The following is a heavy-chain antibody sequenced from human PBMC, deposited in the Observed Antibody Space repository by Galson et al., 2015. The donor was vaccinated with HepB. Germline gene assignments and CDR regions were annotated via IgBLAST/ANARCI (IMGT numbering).Heavy chain of an antibody. Sequence: SETLSLTCAVYGGSFSGYYWSWIRQPPGKGREWIGEINHSGSTNYNPSLKSRVTISVDTSKNQFSLKLSLVTAADTAVYYCARRVWQRGSTDFDYWGQGTLVTVSS. CDR3: ARRVWQRGSTDFDY. J-gene: IGHJ4*02. D-gene: IGHD6-25*01. V-gene: IGHV4-34*01. CDR1: GGSFSGYY. CDR2: INHSGST.